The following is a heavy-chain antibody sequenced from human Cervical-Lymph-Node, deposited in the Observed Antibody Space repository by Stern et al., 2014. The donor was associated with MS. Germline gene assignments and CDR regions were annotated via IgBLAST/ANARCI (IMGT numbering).Heavy chain of an antibody. Sequence: QVQLVQSGSEVKKPGASVKVSCKASGYTFTNYGITWVRQAPGRGLEWMGWISAYNGDTNYAQNLQGRVTMTTDTSMTTAYMELRSLRSDDTAVYYCARTYVRAFDYWVQGSLVTVSS. V-gene: IGHV1-18*01. CDR2: ISAYNGDT. CDR3: ARTYVRAFDY. CDR1: GYTFTNYG. D-gene: IGHD3-16*01. J-gene: IGHJ4*02.